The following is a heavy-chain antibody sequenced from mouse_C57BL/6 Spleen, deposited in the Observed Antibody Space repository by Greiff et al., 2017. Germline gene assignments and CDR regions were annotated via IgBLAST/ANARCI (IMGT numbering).Heavy chain of an antibody. CDR2: TDPEDGET. CDR3: AIYYGYDNAMDY. V-gene: IGHV14-2*01. D-gene: IGHD2-2*01. CDR1: GFNIKDYY. Sequence: EVKVVAFGAELVKPGASVKLFCTASGFNIKDYYMHWVKQRTEQGLVWIGRTDPEDGETKYAPKFQGKATITADTYSNTAYLQLSSLTSEDTAVYYCAIYYGYDNAMDYWGQRTSVTVSS. J-gene: IGHJ4*01.